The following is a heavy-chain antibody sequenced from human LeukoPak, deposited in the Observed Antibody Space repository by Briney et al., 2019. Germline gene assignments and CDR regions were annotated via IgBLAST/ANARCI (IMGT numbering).Heavy chain of an antibody. CDR2: IYYSGST. J-gene: IGHJ3*02. D-gene: IGHD3-22*01. V-gene: IGHV4-30-4*07. CDR3: AREDYDSSGYYRYAFDI. Sequence: SETLSLTCAVSGGSISSGGYSWSWIRQPPGKGLEWIGYIYYSGSTYYNPSLKSRVTISVDTSKNQFSLKLSSVTAADTAVYYCAREDYDSSGYYRYAFDIWGQGTMVTVSS. CDR1: GGSISSGGYS.